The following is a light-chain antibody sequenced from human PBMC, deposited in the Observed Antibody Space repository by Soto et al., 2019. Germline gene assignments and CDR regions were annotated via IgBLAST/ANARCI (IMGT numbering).Light chain of an antibody. CDR3: QQYGISPNT. CDR1: QSVSSY. Sequence: EIVLTQSPGTLSLSPGERATLSCRASQSVSSYLAWYQQKPGQAPRLLIYGASSRATGIPDRFSGSGSGTDFTLTISRLEPEDFTVYSCQQYGISPNTFGQGTKLEIK. CDR2: GAS. J-gene: IGKJ2*01. V-gene: IGKV3-20*01.